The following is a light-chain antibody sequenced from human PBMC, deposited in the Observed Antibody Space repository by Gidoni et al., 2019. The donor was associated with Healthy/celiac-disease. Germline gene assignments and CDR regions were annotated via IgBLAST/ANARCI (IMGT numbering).Light chain of an antibody. V-gene: IGLV2-14*01. Sequence: QSALTQPASVSGSPGQSITISCTGTSSDVGGYNYVSWYQQHPGKAPKLMIYAVSNRPSGVSNRFSGSKSGNTASLTISGLQAEDEADYYCSSYTSISTLLVVFGGGTKLTVL. J-gene: IGLJ2*01. CDR3: SSYTSISTLLVV. CDR1: SSDVGGYNY. CDR2: AVS.